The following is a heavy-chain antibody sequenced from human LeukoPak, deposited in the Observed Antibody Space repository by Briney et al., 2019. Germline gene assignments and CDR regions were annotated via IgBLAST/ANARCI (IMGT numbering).Heavy chain of an antibody. Sequence: ASVKVSCKASGYTFTGYYMHWVRQAPGQGLEWMGWINPNSGGTNYAQKFQGRVTMTRDTSISTAYMEPSRLRSDDTAVYYCARDLGIVPAARYYMDVWGKGTTVTVSS. J-gene: IGHJ6*03. CDR2: INPNSGGT. V-gene: IGHV1-2*02. CDR1: GYTFTGYY. D-gene: IGHD2-2*01. CDR3: ARDLGIVPAARYYMDV.